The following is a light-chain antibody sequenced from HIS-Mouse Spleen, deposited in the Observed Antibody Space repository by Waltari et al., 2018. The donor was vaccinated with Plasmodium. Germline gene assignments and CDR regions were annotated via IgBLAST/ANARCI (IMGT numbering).Light chain of an antibody. CDR2: GAS. Sequence: EIVLTQSPGTLSLSPGERATLSCRASQSVSSSYLAWYQQNPGQAPRLLIYGASSRATGIPYRFSGSRSGTGFTLTISRLEPEDFAVYYCQQYGSSPYTFGQGTKLEIK. V-gene: IGKV3-20*01. CDR1: QSVSSSY. CDR3: QQYGSSPYT. J-gene: IGKJ2*01.